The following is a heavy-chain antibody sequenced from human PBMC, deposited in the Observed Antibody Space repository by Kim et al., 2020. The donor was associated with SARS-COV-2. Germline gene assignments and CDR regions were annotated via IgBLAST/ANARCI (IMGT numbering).Heavy chain of an antibody. V-gene: IGHV3-74*01. J-gene: IGHJ2*01. CDR3: ARVVPAATGSGNFDL. Sequence: DSVKGRFTISRGNAKNTLYLQMNSLRAEDTAVYYCARVVPAATGSGNFDLWGRGTLVTVSS. D-gene: IGHD2-2*01.